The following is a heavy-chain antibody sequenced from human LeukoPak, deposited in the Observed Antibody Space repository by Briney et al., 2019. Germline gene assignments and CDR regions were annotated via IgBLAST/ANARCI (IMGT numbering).Heavy chain of an antibody. Sequence: SETLSLTCTVSGGSISSYYWSWIRQPAGKGLEWIGRIYTSGSTNYNPSLKSRVTMSVDTSKNQFSLRLSSVTAADTAVYYCARFGYSYGPVDYWGQGTLVTVSS. J-gene: IGHJ4*02. V-gene: IGHV4-4*07. CDR1: GGSISSYY. CDR2: IYTSGST. D-gene: IGHD5-18*01. CDR3: ARFGYSYGPVDY.